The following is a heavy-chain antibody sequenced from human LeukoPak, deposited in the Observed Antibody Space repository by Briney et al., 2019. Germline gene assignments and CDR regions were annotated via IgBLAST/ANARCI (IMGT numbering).Heavy chain of an antibody. V-gene: IGHV1-2*02. CDR2: INPNSGGT. J-gene: IGHJ6*02. Sequence: GDSVKVSCKASGYTFTGHYMHWVRQAPGQGLEWMGWINPNSGGTNYAQKFQGRVTMTRDTSISTAYMELSRLRSDDTAIYYCAREGVDIVATVYFYYYAMDVWGQGTTVTVSS. D-gene: IGHD5-12*01. CDR1: GYTFTGHY. CDR3: AREGVDIVATVYFYYYAMDV.